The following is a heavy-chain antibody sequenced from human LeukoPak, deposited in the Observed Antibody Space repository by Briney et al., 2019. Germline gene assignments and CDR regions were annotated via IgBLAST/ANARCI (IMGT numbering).Heavy chain of an antibody. D-gene: IGHD4-11*01. CDR3: ARDHQTTVTPYYYYGMDV. J-gene: IGHJ6*02. V-gene: IGHV1-46*01. CDR1: GYTSTSHY. Sequence: ASVKVSCKASGYTSTSHYMHWVRQAPGQGLEWMGIINPTGGSVSYAQKFQGRVAMTGDTSTSTVYMDLSGLRSEDTAVYYCARDHQTTVTPYYYYGMDVWGQGTTVTVSS. CDR2: INPTGGSV.